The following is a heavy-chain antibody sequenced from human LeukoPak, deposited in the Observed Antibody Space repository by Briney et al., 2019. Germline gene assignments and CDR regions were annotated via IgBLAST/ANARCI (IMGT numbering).Heavy chain of an antibody. V-gene: IGHV3-33*01. D-gene: IGHD3-10*01. Sequence: PGRSLRLSCAASGFTFSSYGMHWVRQAPGKGLEWVAVIWYDGSNKYYADSVKGRFTISRDNSKNTLYLQMNSLRAEDTAVYYCARDFTMVRGAVYWYYYGMDVWGQGTTVTVSS. CDR1: GFTFSSYG. J-gene: IGHJ6*02. CDR2: IWYDGSNK. CDR3: ARDFTMVRGAVYWYYYGMDV.